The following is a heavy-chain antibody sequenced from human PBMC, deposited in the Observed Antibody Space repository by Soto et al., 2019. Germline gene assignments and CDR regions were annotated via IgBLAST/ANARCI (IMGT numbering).Heavy chain of an antibody. CDR3: ARRLSAFDV. CDR1: GYTFLSYV. CDR2: VNPSNGNT. J-gene: IGHJ3*01. Sequence: QVQLVQSGAEVKEPGASVKLSCKTSGYTFLSYVIHWVRQAPGQGLEWMGWVNPSNGNTRYSQNFQVRLSLTRDTSANTAYMELSSLRSEDTAVYYCARRLSAFDVWGQGTMVTVSS. V-gene: IGHV1-3*01.